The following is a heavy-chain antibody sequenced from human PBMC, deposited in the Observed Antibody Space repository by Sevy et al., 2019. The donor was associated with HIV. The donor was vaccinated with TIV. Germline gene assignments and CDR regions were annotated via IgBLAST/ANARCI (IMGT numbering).Heavy chain of an antibody. D-gene: IGHD6-19*01. J-gene: IGHJ4*02. CDR2: LNWDSGSV. CDR1: GFTFDDFA. Sequence: GGCLRLSCAASGFTFDDFAMHWVRQVPGKGLEWVSGLNWDSGSVAYADSLKGRLTISRDNAKNALFLQMNSLRAEDTALYYCAKDIGATGIAVVANWGQGIQVTVSS. V-gene: IGHV3-9*01. CDR3: AKDIGATGIAVVAN.